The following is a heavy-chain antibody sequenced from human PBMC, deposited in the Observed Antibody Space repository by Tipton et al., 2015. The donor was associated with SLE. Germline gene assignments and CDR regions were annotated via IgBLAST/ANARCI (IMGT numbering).Heavy chain of an antibody. Sequence: LRLSCAVYGGSFSGYYWSWIRQPPGKGLEWIGEINHSGGTNYNPSLKSRVTISVDTSKNQFSLKLSSVTAADTAVYYCARRRGLVVVVPAAMEGFDPWGQGTLVTVSS. D-gene: IGHD2-2*01. CDR1: GGSFSGYY. J-gene: IGHJ5*02. V-gene: IGHV4-34*01. CDR2: INHSGGT. CDR3: ARRRGLVVVVPAAMEGFDP.